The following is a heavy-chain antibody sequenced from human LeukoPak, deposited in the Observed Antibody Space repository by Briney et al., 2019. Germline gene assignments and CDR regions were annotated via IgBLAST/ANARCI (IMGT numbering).Heavy chain of an antibody. CDR3: VRDGTYFYASGSQNYWYFDL. D-gene: IGHD3-10*01. V-gene: IGHV3-21*01. J-gene: IGHJ2*01. CDR2: ISSTSGYI. Sequence: PGGSLRLSCAASEFTFSTYSMNWVRQAPGTGLEWVSSISSTSGYIYYADSVKGRFTISRDNAKNSLYLQMNSLRAEDTAVYYCVRDGTYFYASGSQNYWYFDLWGRGTLVTVSS. CDR1: EFTFSTYS.